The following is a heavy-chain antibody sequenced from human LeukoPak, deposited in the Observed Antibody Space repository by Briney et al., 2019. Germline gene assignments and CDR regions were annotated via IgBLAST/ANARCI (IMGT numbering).Heavy chain of an antibody. CDR3: ARNGYGSEPVDAFDI. J-gene: IGHJ3*02. D-gene: IGHD3-10*01. CDR1: GYSFTSYW. V-gene: IGHV5-51*04. CDR2: IYPGDSDT. Sequence: GESLKISCKGSGYSFTSYWIGWVRQMPGKGLEWMGIIYPGDSDTRYSPSFQGQVTISADKPISTAYLQWSSLKASDTAMYYCARNGYGSEPVDAFDIWGQGTMVTVSS.